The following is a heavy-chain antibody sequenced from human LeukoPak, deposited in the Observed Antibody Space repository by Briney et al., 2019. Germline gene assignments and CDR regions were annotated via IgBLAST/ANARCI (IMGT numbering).Heavy chain of an antibody. D-gene: IGHD3-3*02. CDR3: ARVGDHFHWYLDL. V-gene: IGHV3-53*01. J-gene: IGHJ2*01. CDR2: LYSGSST. Sequence: GGSLRLSCASSGFSVSTNYMNWVRQAPGKGLEWVSILYSGSSTYYADSVEGRFIVSRDSSKNTLSLQMNDLRAEDTAVYYCARVGDHFHWYLDLWGRGTLVTVSS. CDR1: GFSVSTNY.